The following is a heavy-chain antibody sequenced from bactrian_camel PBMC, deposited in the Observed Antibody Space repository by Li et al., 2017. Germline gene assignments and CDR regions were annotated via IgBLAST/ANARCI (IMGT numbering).Heavy chain of an antibody. CDR2: IDNDGST. D-gene: IGHD6*01. V-gene: IGHV3S10*01. J-gene: IGHJ4*01. Sequence: DVQLVESGGGLVQPGGSLRLSCAASGITFSRHDMAWFRQAPGKERDGVAAIDNDGSTTYADSVKGRFTISRDNAKNTLYLQMNSLRDEDTAVYYCATGSAGYKTRGPGTQVTVS. CDR1: GITFSRHD.